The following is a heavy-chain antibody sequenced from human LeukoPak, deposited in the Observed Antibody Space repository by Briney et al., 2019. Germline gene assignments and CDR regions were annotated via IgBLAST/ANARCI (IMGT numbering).Heavy chain of an antibody. J-gene: IGHJ4*02. Sequence: ASVQVSCKASGYTFTSYGISWVRQAPGQGLEWMGWLSAYNRNTDYARKFQGRVTMATDTSTSTAYMELRSLRSDDTAVYYCARAWDCTSTTCYVYLDNWGQGTMVTVSS. CDR3: ARAWDCTSTTCYVYLDN. CDR1: GYTFTSYG. D-gene: IGHD2-2*01. V-gene: IGHV1-18*01. CDR2: LSAYNRNT.